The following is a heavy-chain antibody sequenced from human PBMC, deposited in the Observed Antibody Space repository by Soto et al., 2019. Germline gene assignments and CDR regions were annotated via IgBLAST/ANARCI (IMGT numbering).Heavy chain of an antibody. J-gene: IGHJ3*02. CDR3: AKDTDATHCSSTSCYFFAFDI. CDR1: GFTFSRYA. Sequence: GGSLRLSCEASGFTFSRYAMSWVRQAPGKGLEWVSAISGSGGSTYYADSVKGRFTISRDNSKNTLYLQMNSLRAEDTAVYYCAKDTDATHCSSTSCYFFAFDIWGQGTMVTVSS. V-gene: IGHV3-23*01. CDR2: ISGSGGST. D-gene: IGHD2-2*01.